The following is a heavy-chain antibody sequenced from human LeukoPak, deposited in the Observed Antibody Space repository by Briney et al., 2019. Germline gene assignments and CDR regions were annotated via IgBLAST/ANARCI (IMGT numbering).Heavy chain of an antibody. J-gene: IGHJ6*02. CDR2: IRSKANSYAT. CDR1: GFTFSGSA. D-gene: IGHD2-2*01. CDR3: YWRYCSSTSCLLYGMDV. V-gene: IGHV3-73*01. Sequence: GGSLRLSCAASGFTFSGSAMHWVRQASGKGLEWVGRIRSKANSYATAYAASVKGRFTISRDDSKNTAYLQMNSLKTEDTAVYYCYWRYCSSTSCLLYGMDVWGQGTTVTVS.